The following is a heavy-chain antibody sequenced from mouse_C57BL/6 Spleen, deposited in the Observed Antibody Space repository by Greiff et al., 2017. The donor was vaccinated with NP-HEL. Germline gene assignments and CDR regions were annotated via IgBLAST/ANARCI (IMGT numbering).Heavy chain of an antibody. Sequence: EVNLVESGGGLVQPGGSLKLSCAASGFTFSDYYMYWVRQTPEKRLEWVAYISNGGGSTYYPDTVKGRFTISRDNAKNTLYLQMSRLKSEDTAMYYCARHGGDFDYWGQGTTLTVSS. J-gene: IGHJ2*01. V-gene: IGHV5-12*01. CDR1: GFTFSDYY. CDR3: ARHGGDFDY. CDR2: ISNGGGST.